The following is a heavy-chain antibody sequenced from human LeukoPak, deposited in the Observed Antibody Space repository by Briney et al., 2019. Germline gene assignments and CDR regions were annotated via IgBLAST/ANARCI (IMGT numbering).Heavy chain of an antibody. CDR1: GGSFSGYY. D-gene: IGHD1-1*01. V-gene: IGHV4-34*01. J-gene: IGHJ4*02. Sequence: SETLSLTCAVYGGSFSGYYWSWIRQPPGKELEWIGEINHSGSTNYNPSLKSRVTISVDTSKNQFSLKLSSVTAADTAVYYCARNDRNVDYWGQGTLVTVPS. CDR2: INHSGST. CDR3: ARNDRNVDY.